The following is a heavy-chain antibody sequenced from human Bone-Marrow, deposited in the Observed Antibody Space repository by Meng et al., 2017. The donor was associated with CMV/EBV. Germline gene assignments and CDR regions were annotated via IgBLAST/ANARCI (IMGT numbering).Heavy chain of an antibody. CDR1: GFTFSSYW. J-gene: IGHJ6*02. CDR2: IKQDGSEK. D-gene: IGHD3-3*01. Sequence: GGSLRLSCAASGFTFSSYWMSWVRQAPGKGLEWVANIKQDGSEKYYVDSVKGRFTISRDNAKNSLYLQMNSLRAEDTAVYYCAKGGYDSWSGEAPASTTRMDVWGQGTTVTVSS. V-gene: IGHV3-7*03. CDR3: AKGGYDSWSGEAPASTTRMDV.